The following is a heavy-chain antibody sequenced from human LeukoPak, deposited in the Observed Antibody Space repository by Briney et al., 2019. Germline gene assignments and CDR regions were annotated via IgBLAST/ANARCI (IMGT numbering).Heavy chain of an antibody. J-gene: IGHJ5*02. CDR3: ARSGLYCSDGSCRNWFDP. D-gene: IGHD2-15*01. V-gene: IGHV4-61*02. CDR2: IYTSGST. CDR1: GGSISSGSYY. Sequence: PSETLSLTCTVSGGSISSGSYYWSWIRQPAGKGLEWIGRIYTSGSTNYNPSLKSRVTISVDTSKNQFSLKLSSVTAADTAVYYCARSGLYCSDGSCRNWFDPWGQGTLVTVSS.